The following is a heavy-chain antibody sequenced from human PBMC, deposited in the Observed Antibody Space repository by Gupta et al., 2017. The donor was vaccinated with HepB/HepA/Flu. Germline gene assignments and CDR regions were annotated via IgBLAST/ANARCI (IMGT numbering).Heavy chain of an antibody. CDR1: GFSLSTSGVG. CDR3: AHNKHDFYYYYYMDV. D-gene: IGHD2-21*01. V-gene: IGHV2-5*01. Sequence: QITLKESGPTLVKPTQTLTLPCTFSGFSLSTSGVGVGWIRQPPGKALEWLALIYWNDDKRYSPSLKSRLTITKDTSKNQVVLTMTNRDPVDTATDYCAHNKHDFYYYYYMDVWGKGTTVTVAS. J-gene: IGHJ6*03. CDR2: IYWNDDK.